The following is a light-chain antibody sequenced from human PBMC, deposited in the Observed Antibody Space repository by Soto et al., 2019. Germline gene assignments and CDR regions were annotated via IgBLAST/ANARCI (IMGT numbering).Light chain of an antibody. CDR1: SSDVGAYKF. J-gene: IGLJ3*02. V-gene: IGLV2-14*01. CDR3: SSYSSTSTPWV. CDR2: EVT. Sequence: QSALTQPASVSGSPGQSITIFCTGTSSDVGAYKFVSWYRHHPGRAPQVMIYEVTNRPSGVSSRLSGSKTGNTAYLAITGLQTEDEGDYYCSSYSSTSTPWVFGGEAKLTVL.